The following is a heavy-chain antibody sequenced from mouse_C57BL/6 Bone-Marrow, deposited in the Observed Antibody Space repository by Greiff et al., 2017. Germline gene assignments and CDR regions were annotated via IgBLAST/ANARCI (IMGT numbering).Heavy chain of an antibody. Sequence: EVKLVDSGGGLVQPGGSLKLSCAASGFTFSDYGMAWVRQAPRKGPEWVAFISNLAYSIYYADTVTGRFTISRENAKNTLYLEMSSLRSEDTAMYYCARGYYAMDYWGQGTSVTVSS. CDR3: ARGYYAMDY. CDR1: GFTFSDYG. J-gene: IGHJ4*01. V-gene: IGHV5-15*01. CDR2: ISNLAYSI.